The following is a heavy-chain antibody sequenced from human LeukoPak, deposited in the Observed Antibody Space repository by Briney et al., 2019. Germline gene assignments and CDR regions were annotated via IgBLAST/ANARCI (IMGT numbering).Heavy chain of an antibody. CDR3: TRDRGAYKLYDY. Sequence: AGGSLRLSCTASGFTFGDYAMSWIRQAPGKGLEWVGFIRSKAYGETADYAASVKGRFTISRDDSKAIAYLQMNSLKTEDTAVYHCTRDRGAYKLYDYWGQGTLVTVSS. CDR1: GFTFGDYA. CDR2: IRSKAYGETA. V-gene: IGHV3-49*03. D-gene: IGHD5-24*01. J-gene: IGHJ4*02.